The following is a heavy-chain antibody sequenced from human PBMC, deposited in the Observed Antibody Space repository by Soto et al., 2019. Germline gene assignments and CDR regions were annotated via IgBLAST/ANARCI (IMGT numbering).Heavy chain of an antibody. CDR2: IKFDGSIT. D-gene: IGHD1-7*01. CDR1: GFTFSNYW. J-gene: IGHJ4*02. V-gene: IGHV3-74*01. CDR3: ARGARNYYYFDY. Sequence: DVQVVESGGRLVQPGGSLRLSCAASGFTFSNYWLHWVRQTPGKGLVWVSRIKFDGSITNYADSVKARVTLSRDNAKNTVYLQMDSLRADDTAVYYCARGARNYYYFDYWGQGTLVTVSS.